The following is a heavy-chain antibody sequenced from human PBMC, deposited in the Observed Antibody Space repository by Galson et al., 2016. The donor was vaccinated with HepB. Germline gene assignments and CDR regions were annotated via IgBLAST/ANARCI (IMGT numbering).Heavy chain of an antibody. D-gene: IGHD4-11*01. J-gene: IGHJ5*02. V-gene: IGHV4-31*03. CDR3: ARGHPPYTNYEGAVWLDP. CDR1: GGSISRGGYY. Sequence: TLSLTCTVSGGSISRGGYYWSWIRQHPGKGLEWIGYIYYSGSTYHNSSLKSRVTIAVDTSKNQFSLKLSSVTAADTAVYYCARGHPPYTNYEGAVWLDPWGQGTLVTVSS. CDR2: IYYSGST.